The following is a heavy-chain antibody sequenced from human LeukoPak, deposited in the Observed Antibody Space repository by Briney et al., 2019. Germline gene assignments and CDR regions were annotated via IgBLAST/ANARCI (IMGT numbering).Heavy chain of an antibody. V-gene: IGHV4-34*01. J-gene: IGHJ4*02. CDR3: AWTRDGYLRY. Sequence: SETLSLTCAGYGGASSGYYGTWMRQAPGKGLEWIGEIDHQGSTNYNPSLKSRVTISVDTSKSQFSLRLSSVTAADTAVYYCAWTRDGYLRYWGQGTLVSVSS. CDR1: GGASSGYY. D-gene: IGHD5-24*01. CDR2: IDHQGST.